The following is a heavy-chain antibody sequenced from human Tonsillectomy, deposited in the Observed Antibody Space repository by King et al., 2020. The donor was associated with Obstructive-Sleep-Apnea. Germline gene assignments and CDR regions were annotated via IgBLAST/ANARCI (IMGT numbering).Heavy chain of an antibody. D-gene: IGHD4-11*01. CDR1: GFTFSSYA. CDR2: ISDNGGST. CDR3: AQDRQYEDWFDP. J-gene: IGHJ5*02. Sequence: VQLVESGGGLVQPGGSLRLSCAASGFTFSSYAMSWVRQAPGKGLEWVSGISDNGGSTYYADSVKGRFTISRDNSKNTLYLQMNSLRADDTAVYYCAQDRQYEDWFDPWGQGTLVTVSS. V-gene: IGHV3-23*04.